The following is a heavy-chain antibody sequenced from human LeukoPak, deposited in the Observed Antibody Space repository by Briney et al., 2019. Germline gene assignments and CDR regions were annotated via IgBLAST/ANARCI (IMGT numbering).Heavy chain of an antibody. D-gene: IGHD3-16*01. J-gene: IGHJ4*02. Sequence: GRSLRLSCAASGFTFSSYAMSLVRQAPGKGLEWVSAISGSGGSTYYADSVKSRFTISRDNSKNTLYLQMNSLRAEDTAVYYCAKDAFGSFDYWGQGTLVTVSS. CDR1: GFTFSSYA. CDR3: AKDAFGSFDY. V-gene: IGHV3-23*01. CDR2: ISGSGGST.